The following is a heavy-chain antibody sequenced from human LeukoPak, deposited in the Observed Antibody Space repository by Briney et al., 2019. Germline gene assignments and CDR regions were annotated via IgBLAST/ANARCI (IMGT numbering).Heavy chain of an antibody. D-gene: IGHD6-13*01. CDR3: ARAPLAVAAAGIRHGGDYYYYYMDV. CDR1: GGTFSSYA. CDR2: TIPIFGTA. Sequence: SVTVSCKASGGTFSSYAISWVRQAPGQGLEWMGGTIPIFGTANYAQKFQGRVTITTDESTSTAYMELSSLRSEDTAVYYCARAPLAVAAAGIRHGGDYYYYYMDVWGKGTTVTVSS. V-gene: IGHV1-69*05. J-gene: IGHJ6*03.